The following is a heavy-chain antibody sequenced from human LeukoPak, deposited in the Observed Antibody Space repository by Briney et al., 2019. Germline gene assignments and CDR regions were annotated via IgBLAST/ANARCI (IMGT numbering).Heavy chain of an antibody. D-gene: IGHD3-22*01. V-gene: IGHV4-30-4*07. CDR1: GGSISSGGYS. CDR3: ARAGYSSGYYYSPYYYYMDV. J-gene: IGHJ6*03. Sequence: SQTLSLICAVSGGSISSGGYSWSWIRQPPGKGLEWIGYIYYSGSTYYNPSLKSRVTISVDTSKNQFSLKLSSVTAADTAVYYCARAGYSSGYYYSPYYYYMDVWGKGTTVTVSS. CDR2: IYYSGST.